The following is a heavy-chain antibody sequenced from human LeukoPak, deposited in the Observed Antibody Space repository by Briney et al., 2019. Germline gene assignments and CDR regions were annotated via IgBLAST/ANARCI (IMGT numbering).Heavy chain of an antibody. CDR1: GYSFTTYW. D-gene: IGHD3-3*01. CDR2: IYPGDSDV. Sequence: GESLKISCQAFGYSFTTYWIGWVRQMPGKGLECMGIIYPGDSDVRYNPSFQGPVTTSADKSISTAYLQWSSLKASDTAMYYCARIPSFDFWGGSIFYYFDYWGQGKLVTVSS. J-gene: IGHJ4*02. CDR3: ARIPSFDFWGGSIFYYFDY. V-gene: IGHV5-51*01.